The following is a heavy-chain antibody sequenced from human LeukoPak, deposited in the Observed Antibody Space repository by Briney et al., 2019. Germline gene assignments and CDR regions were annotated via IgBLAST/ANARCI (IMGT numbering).Heavy chain of an antibody. CDR2: ISGSGGST. J-gene: IGHJ5*02. CDR1: GFTFSSYA. D-gene: IGHD3-3*01. V-gene: IGHV3-23*01. CDR3: AKWDATVITIFGVGEFDP. Sequence: PGGSLRLSCAASGFTFSSYAMSWVRQAPGKGLEWVSAISGSGGSTYYADSVKGRFTISRDNSKNTLYLQMNSLRAEDTAVYYCAKWDATVITIFGVGEFDPWGQGTLVTVSS.